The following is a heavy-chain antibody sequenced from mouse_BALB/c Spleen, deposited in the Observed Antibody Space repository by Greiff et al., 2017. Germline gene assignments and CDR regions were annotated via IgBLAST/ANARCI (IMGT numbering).Heavy chain of an antibody. CDR3: ARDGHDYEGMDY. CDR1: GFSLTSYG. V-gene: IGHV2-9*02. J-gene: IGHJ4*01. Sequence: QVHVKQSGPGLVEPSQSLSITCTVSGFSLTSYGVHWVRQPPGKGLEWLGVIWAGGSTNYNSALMSRLSISKDNSKSQVFLKMNSLQTDDTAMYYCARDGHDYEGMDYWGQGTSVTVSS. CDR2: IWAGGST. D-gene: IGHD2-4*01.